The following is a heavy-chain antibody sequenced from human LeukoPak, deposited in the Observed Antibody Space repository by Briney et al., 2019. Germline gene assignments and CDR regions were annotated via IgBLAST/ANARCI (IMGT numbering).Heavy chain of an antibody. CDR3: ANGRFLEWSHDAFDI. CDR2: ISWNSGSI. CDR1: GFTFDDYA. J-gene: IGHJ3*02. D-gene: IGHD3-3*01. V-gene: IGHV3-9*01. Sequence: PGGSLRLSCAASGFTFDDYAMHWVRQAPGKGLEWVSGISWNSGSIAYADSVKGRFTIYRDNANTSLYLQMNRLRAEDTALYYCANGRFLEWSHDAFDIWGQGTRVTVSS.